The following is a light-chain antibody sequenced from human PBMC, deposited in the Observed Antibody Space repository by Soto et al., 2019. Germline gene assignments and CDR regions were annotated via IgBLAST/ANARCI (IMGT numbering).Light chain of an antibody. J-gene: IGLJ3*02. V-gene: IGLV2-14*01. CDR1: SSDVGGYKY. CDR3: CSFTNSYTWV. CDR2: EVS. Sequence: QSVLTQPASVSGSPGQSITISCTGTSSDVGGYKYVSWFQHHPGKVPKLMIYEVSHRPSGVSDRFSGSKSGTTASLTISGLQAEDEADYYCCSFTNSYTWVFGGGTKLTVL.